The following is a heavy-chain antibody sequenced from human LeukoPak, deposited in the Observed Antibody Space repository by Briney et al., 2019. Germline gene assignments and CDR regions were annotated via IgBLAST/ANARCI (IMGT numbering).Heavy chain of an antibody. CDR3: ARDYYGSGRDY. J-gene: IGHJ4*02. V-gene: IGHV3-21*01. CDR2: ISSSSSYI. D-gene: IGHD3-10*01. Sequence: PGGSLRLSCAASGFSFSTYNMNWVRQAPGKGLEWVSSISSSSSYIYYADSVKGRFTISRDNAKNSLYLQMNSLRAEDTAVYYCARDYYGSGRDYWGQGTLVTVSS. CDR1: GFSFSTYN.